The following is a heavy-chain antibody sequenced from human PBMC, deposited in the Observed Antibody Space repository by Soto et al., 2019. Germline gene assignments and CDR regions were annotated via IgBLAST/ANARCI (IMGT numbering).Heavy chain of an antibody. V-gene: IGHV3-21*01. Sequence: VGSLRLSCAASGFTFSSYSMNWVRQARGKGLEWVSSISSSSSYIYYADSVKGRFTISRDNAKNSLYLQMNSLRAEDTAVYYCARDPYSSSWKHPPSNWFDPWGQGTLVTVSS. CDR1: GFTFSSYS. D-gene: IGHD6-13*01. CDR2: ISSSSSYI. J-gene: IGHJ5*02. CDR3: ARDPYSSSWKHPPSNWFDP.